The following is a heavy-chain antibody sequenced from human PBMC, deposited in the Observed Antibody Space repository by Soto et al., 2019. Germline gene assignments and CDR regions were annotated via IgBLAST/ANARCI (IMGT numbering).Heavy chain of an antibody. Sequence: ASVKVSCKXSGYTFTSYGISWVRQAPGQGLEWMGWISAYNGNTNYAQKLQGRVTMTTDTSTSTAYMELRSLRSDDTAVYYCASGATVVTRRYYYYYGMDVWGQGTTVTVSS. CDR2: ISAYNGNT. CDR1: GYTFTSYG. CDR3: ASGATVVTRRYYYYYGMDV. D-gene: IGHD4-17*01. V-gene: IGHV1-18*01. J-gene: IGHJ6*02.